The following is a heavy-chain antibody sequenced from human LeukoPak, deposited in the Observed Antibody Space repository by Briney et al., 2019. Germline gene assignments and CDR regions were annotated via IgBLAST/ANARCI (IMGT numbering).Heavy chain of an antibody. Sequence: PSETLSLTCSVSGGSISSYYWSWIRQPPGKGLEWIGYIYYGGNTNYNPSLESQVTISEDTSKNQISLKLSSVTAADTAVYYCARHSAGIAVAGMNYWGQGTLVTVSS. D-gene: IGHD6-19*01. CDR2: IYYGGNT. CDR1: GGSISSYY. CDR3: ARHSAGIAVAGMNY. J-gene: IGHJ4*02. V-gene: IGHV4-59*08.